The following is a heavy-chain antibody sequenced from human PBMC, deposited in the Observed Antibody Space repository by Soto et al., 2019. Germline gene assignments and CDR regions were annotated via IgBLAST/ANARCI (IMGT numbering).Heavy chain of an antibody. J-gene: IGHJ4*02. CDR3: VKEGSGWSYLDH. V-gene: IGHV4-4*02. D-gene: IGHD6-19*01. CDR2: IYHSGSI. Sequence: QVQLQESGPGLVKPSGTLSLSCVVSSGSISSTNWWSWVRQPPGRGLGWIGAIYHSGSINYNPSIRSRATISVNKSKNQFSLNLISVTAADTAVYFCVKEGSGWSYLDHWGQGILVTVSS. CDR1: SGSISSTNW.